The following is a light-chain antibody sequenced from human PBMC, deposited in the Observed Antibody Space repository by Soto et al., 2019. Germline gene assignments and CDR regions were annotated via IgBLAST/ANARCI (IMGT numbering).Light chain of an antibody. CDR1: QSISSW. V-gene: IGKV1-5*03. CDR3: QKYSGDSRT. CDR2: KAS. Sequence: ASVGDRVTITCRASQSISSWLAWYQQKPGKAPKRLMYKASRLHSGVSSRFSGSEHGTEFTLTISSLQPDDVATYYCQKYSGDSRTFGQGTTV. J-gene: IGKJ1*01.